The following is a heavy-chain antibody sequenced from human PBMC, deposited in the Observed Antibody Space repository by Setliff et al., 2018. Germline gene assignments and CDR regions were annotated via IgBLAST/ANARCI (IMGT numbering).Heavy chain of an antibody. V-gene: IGHV1-69*05. CDR3: ARGAYYYYYGMDV. Sequence: ASVKVSCKASGGTFSSYAISWVRQAPGQGLEWMGGIIPIFGTANYAQKFQGRVTITTDESTSTAYMELSSLRSDDTAVYYCARGAYYYYYGMDVWGQGTTVTVSS. CDR2: IIPIFGTA. CDR1: GGTFSSYA. J-gene: IGHJ6*02.